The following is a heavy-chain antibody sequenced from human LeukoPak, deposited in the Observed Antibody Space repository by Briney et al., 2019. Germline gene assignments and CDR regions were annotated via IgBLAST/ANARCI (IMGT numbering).Heavy chain of an antibody. CDR3: ARDRHCANGVCHSPPGMAV. V-gene: IGHV3-33*01. CDR1: GFTFSSYG. J-gene: IGHJ6*02. Sequence: GGSLRLSCTASGFTFSSYGMHWVRQAPGKGLEWVADIWFDGKNEHFADSVKGRFTISRDNSKNTMYLQINSLRAEDTAVYYCARDRHCANGVCHSPPGMAVWGQGTTVTVSS. CDR2: IWFDGKNE. D-gene: IGHD2-8*01.